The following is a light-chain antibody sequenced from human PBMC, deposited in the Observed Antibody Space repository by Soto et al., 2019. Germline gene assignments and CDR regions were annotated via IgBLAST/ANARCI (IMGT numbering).Light chain of an antibody. CDR3: CSYAGSSTFVYV. Sequence: QSSLTQPASLSGSPGQSITISCTGTSRDVGSYNLVSWYQQHPGKAPKLMIYEGSKRPSGVSNRFSGSKSGSTASLTISGLQAEDEADYYCCSYAGSSTFVYVFGTGTKVTVL. CDR2: EGS. V-gene: IGLV2-23*03. CDR1: SRDVGSYNL. J-gene: IGLJ1*01.